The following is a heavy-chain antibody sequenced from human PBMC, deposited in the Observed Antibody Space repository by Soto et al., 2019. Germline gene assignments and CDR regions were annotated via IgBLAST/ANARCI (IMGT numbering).Heavy chain of an antibody. D-gene: IGHD3-3*01. V-gene: IGHV1-69*01. CDR1: GGTFSSYA. J-gene: IGHJ6*02. Sequence: QVQLVQSGAEVKKPGSSVKVSCKASGGTFSSYAISWVRQAPGQGLEWMGGIIPIFGTANYAQKFQGRVTITADESTSTAYMELSSLRSEDTAVYYCARNLYYDFWSDPLNYYYYGMDVWGQGTTVTVSS. CDR2: IIPIFGTA. CDR3: ARNLYYDFWSDPLNYYYYGMDV.